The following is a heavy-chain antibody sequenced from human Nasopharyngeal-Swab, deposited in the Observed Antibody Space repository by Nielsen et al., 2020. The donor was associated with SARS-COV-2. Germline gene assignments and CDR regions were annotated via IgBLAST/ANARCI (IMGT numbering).Heavy chain of an antibody. J-gene: IGHJ4*02. CDR1: GFVFSSVW. D-gene: IGHD6-19*01. Sequence: GESLKISCAASGFVFSSVWMSWVRQAPGKGLEWVGRIKRKADGGTVEYATAVRGRFSISSDDSRNTLFLQMNRLKTEDTVVYYCTTLHRTGWFWGQGTLVTVSS. CDR2: IKRKADGGTV. CDR3: TTLHRTGWF. V-gene: IGHV3-15*01.